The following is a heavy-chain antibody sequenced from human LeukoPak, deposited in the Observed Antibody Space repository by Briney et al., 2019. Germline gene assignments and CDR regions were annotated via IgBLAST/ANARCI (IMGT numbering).Heavy chain of an antibody. V-gene: IGHV3-30-3*01. CDR3: ARDQGSYYFDY. CDR2: ISYDGSNK. CDR1: GFTFSSYA. Sequence: GGSLRLSCAASGFTFSSYAMHWVRQAPGKGLEWVAVISYDGSNKYYADSVKGRFTISRDNSKNTLYLQMNSLRAEDTAAYYCARDQGSYYFDYWGQGTLVTVSS. J-gene: IGHJ4*02.